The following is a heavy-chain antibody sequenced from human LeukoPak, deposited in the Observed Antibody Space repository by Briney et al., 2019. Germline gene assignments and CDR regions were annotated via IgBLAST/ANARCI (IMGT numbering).Heavy chain of an antibody. D-gene: IGHD3-10*01. V-gene: IGHV5-51*01. CDR2: IYPGDSDT. Sequence: GESLKISCKTSGYTFSIFWIGWVRQMPGKGLEWIGLIYPGDSDTRYSPSFQGQVTISADKSTNTAYLQWGSLKASDTAMYYCARHKGYYGSGTTGLDYWGQGTLVTVSS. J-gene: IGHJ4*02. CDR3: ARHKGYYGSGTTGLDY. CDR1: GYTFSIFW.